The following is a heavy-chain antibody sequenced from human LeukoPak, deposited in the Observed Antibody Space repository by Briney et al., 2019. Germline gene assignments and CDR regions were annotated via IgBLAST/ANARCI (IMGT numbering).Heavy chain of an antibody. Sequence: ASVKVSCKASGYSFTGNYMHWVRQAPGQGLEWMGGIIPISGTANYAQKFQGRVTITADESTSTAYMELSSLRSEDTAIYYCATYCSSANCYIWGYYFDYWGQGTLVTVSS. CDR2: IIPISGTA. J-gene: IGHJ4*02. D-gene: IGHD2-2*01. CDR1: GYSFTGNY. V-gene: IGHV1-69*13. CDR3: ATYCSSANCYIWGYYFDY.